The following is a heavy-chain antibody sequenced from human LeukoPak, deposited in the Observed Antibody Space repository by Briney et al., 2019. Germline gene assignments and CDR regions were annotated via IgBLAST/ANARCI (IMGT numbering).Heavy chain of an antibody. Sequence: ASVKVSCKASGYTFTGYYMHWVRQAPGQGLEWMGWINPNSGGTNYAQKFQGRAIMTRGTSVSTACMEVSRLRSDDTAVYYCARERRITIFGVVIGVFDPWGQGTLVTVSS. CDR2: INPNSGGT. CDR3: ARERRITIFGVVIGVFDP. J-gene: IGHJ5*02. V-gene: IGHV1-2*02. D-gene: IGHD3-3*01. CDR1: GYTFTGYY.